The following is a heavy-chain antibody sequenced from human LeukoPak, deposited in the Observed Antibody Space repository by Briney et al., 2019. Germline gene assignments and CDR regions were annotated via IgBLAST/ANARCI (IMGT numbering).Heavy chain of an antibody. CDR2: ISWNSGSI. J-gene: IGHJ6*02. Sequence: GGSLRLSCAASGFTFDDYAMHWVRQAPGKGLEWVSGISWNSGSIGYADSVKGRFTISRGNAKNSLYLQMNSLRAEDTALYYCAKDLGDYYGMDVWGQGTTVTVSS. V-gene: IGHV3-9*01. CDR3: AKDLGDYYGMDV. CDR1: GFTFDDYA.